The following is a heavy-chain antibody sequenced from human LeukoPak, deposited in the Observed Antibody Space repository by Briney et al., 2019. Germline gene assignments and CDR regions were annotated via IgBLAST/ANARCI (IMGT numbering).Heavy chain of an antibody. Sequence: GRSLRLSCAASGFTFSSYAMHWVRQAPGKGLEWVAVISYDGSNKYYADSVKGRFTISRDNAKNSLYLQMSNLRAEDTAVYFCARGGGLDVWGQGATVTVSS. CDR2: ISYDGSNK. J-gene: IGHJ6*02. V-gene: IGHV3-30-3*01. CDR3: ARGGGLDV. D-gene: IGHD3-16*01. CDR1: GFTFSSYA.